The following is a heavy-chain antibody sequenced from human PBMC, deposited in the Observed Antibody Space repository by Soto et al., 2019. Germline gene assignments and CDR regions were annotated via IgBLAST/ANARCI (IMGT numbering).Heavy chain of an antibody. CDR2: INQDGSEK. Sequence: DVQLVESGGGLVQPGGSLRLSCAASGFTYTNYWMDWVRQAPGKGLEWVANINQDGSEKYYVDSMKGRFTISRDNAKKSLYLQIDSLRAEDTAVYFCAREYWYFDLWGRGTLVTVSS. CDR1: GFTYTNYW. V-gene: IGHV3-7*01. CDR3: AREYWYFDL. J-gene: IGHJ2*01.